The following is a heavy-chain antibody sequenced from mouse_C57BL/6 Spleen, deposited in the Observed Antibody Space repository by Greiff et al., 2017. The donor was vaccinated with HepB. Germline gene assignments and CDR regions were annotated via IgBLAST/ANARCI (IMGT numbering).Heavy chain of an antibody. CDR2: FYPGSGSI. CDR3: ARHEEASYYGSSYVGYFDY. CDR1: GYTFTEYT. J-gene: IGHJ2*01. D-gene: IGHD1-1*01. Sequence: QVQLQQSGAELVIPGASVKLSCKASGYTFTEYTIHWVKQRSGQGLEWIGWFYPGSGSIKYNEKFKDKATLTADKSSSTVYMELSRLTSEDSAVYFCARHEEASYYGSSYVGYFDYWGQGTTLTVSS. V-gene: IGHV1-62-2*01.